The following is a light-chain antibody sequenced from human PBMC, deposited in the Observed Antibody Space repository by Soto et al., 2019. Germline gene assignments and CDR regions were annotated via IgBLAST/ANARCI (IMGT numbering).Light chain of an antibody. J-gene: IGKJ3*01. V-gene: IGKV2-28*01. Sequence: DIVMTQSPLSLPVTPGEPASIACRSSQSLLHSNGYNYLDWYLQKPGQSPQLLIYLGSNRASGVPDRFSGSGSGTDFTLKISRVEAEDVGVYYCMHALQTPRGSTFGPGTKVDIK. CDR3: MHALQTPRGST. CDR2: LGS. CDR1: QSLLHSNGYNY.